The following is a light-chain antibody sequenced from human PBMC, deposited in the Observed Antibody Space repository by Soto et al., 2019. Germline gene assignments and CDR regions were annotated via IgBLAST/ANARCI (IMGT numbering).Light chain of an antibody. CDR2: DAS. V-gene: IGKV1-5*01. J-gene: IGKJ1*01. CDR1: RSISDW. Sequence: DIQVTKSTANLSACCGGRVTITCLVSRSISDWLAWYQQKPGKAPKLLIFDASSLKSGVPSRFSGSGSGTEFTLTISSLQPDDVATYYCLQYDSYSWTFGQGTKVDI. CDR3: LQYDSYSWT.